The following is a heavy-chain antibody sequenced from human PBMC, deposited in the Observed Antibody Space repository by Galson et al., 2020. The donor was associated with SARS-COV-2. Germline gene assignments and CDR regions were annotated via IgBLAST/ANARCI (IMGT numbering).Heavy chain of an antibody. CDR3: AKLKGGDCLSAGDY. V-gene: IGHV3-23*01. CDR1: GFTFNSYA. J-gene: IGHJ4*02. Sequence: GESLKISCAASGFTFNSYAMSWVRQAPGKGLEWVSGISDSGGSTYYAGSVKGRFTISRDNSNNTMNLQLNSLRAEDTAIYYCAKLKGGDCLSAGDYWGQGTLVTVSS. D-gene: IGHD2-21*02. CDR2: ISDSGGST.